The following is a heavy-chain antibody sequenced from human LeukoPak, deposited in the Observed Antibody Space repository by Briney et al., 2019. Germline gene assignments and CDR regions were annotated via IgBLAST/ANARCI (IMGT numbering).Heavy chain of an antibody. Sequence: GASVKVSCKASGYTFTNYDINWVRQATGQGLEWMGWMSPNSGTTGYAQKFLGRVTITRNTSISTTYMELSSLRSEDTAVYYCARGGGTTGAEWEFDYWGQGTLVTVSS. CDR1: GYTFTNYD. CDR2: MSPNSGTT. J-gene: IGHJ4*02. V-gene: IGHV1-8*03. D-gene: IGHD4-17*01. CDR3: ARGGGTTGAEWEFDY.